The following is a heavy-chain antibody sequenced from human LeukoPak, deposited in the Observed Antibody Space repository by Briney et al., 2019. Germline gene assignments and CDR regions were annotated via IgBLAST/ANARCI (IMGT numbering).Heavy chain of an antibody. D-gene: IGHD5-24*01. CDR2: IIPILGIA. CDR1: GYTFTGYY. Sequence: GASVKVSCKASGYTFTGYYMHWVRQAPGQGLEWMGRIIPILGIANYAQKFQGRVTITADKSTSTAYMELSSLRSEDTAVYYCARDLGWLHTTAEDYWGQGTLVTVSS. J-gene: IGHJ4*02. V-gene: IGHV1-69*04. CDR3: ARDLGWLHTTAEDY.